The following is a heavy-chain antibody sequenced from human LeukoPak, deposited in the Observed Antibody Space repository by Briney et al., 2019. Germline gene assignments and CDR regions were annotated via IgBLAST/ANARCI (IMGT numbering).Heavy chain of an antibody. V-gene: IGHV4-34*01. CDR3: ARALYGDYVNYYYYYYMDV. Sequence: SETLSLTCAVYGGSFSGDYWSWIRQPPGKGLEWIGEINHSGSTKYNPSLKSRVTISVDTSKNQFCLKLSSVTAADTAVYYCARALYGDYVNYYYYYYMDVWGKGTTVTVSS. CDR2: INHSGST. D-gene: IGHD4-17*01. CDR1: GGSFSGDY. J-gene: IGHJ6*03.